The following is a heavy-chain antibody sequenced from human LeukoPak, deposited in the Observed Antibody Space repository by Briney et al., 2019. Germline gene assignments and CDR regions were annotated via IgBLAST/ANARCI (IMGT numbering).Heavy chain of an antibody. CDR1: GYSFTSYW. Sequence: GESLKISCKGSGYSFTSYWIGWVRQMPGKGLEWMGIIYPGDSDTRYSPSFQGQVTISADKSISTAYLQWSSLKASDTAMYYCARHHSPGYYYSGMDVWGQGTTVTVSS. CDR3: ARHHSPGYYYSGMDV. J-gene: IGHJ6*02. D-gene: IGHD4-11*01. CDR2: IYPGDSDT. V-gene: IGHV5-51*01.